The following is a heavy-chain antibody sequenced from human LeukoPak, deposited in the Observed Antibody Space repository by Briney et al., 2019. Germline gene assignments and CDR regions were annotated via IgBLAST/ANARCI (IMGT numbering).Heavy chain of an antibody. CDR3: ASGDYYYYYMDV. D-gene: IGHD3-10*01. J-gene: IGHJ6*03. CDR2: IRQDGSEK. Sequence: GGSLRLSCAASGFTFSSYWMSWVRQAPGKGLEWVANIRQDGSEKYYVDSVRGRFTISRDNAKNSLYLQMNSLRAEDTAVYYCASGDYYYYYMDVWGKGTSVTVSS. CDR1: GFTFSSYW. V-gene: IGHV3-7*01.